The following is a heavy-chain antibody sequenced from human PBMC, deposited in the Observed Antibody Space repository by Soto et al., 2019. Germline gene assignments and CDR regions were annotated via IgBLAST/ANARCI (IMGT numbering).Heavy chain of an antibody. CDR2: IIPIFGTA. CDR3: ARVRDPKLRFLELSFNDYSNGMDV. Sequence: ASVKVSCKASGGTFSSYAISWVRQAPGQGLEWMGGIIPIFGTANYAQKFQGRVTITADESTSTAYMELSSLRSEDTAVYYCARVRDPKLRFLELSFNDYSNGMDVWGQGTTVTVSS. CDR1: GGTFSSYA. J-gene: IGHJ6*02. V-gene: IGHV1-69*13. D-gene: IGHD3-3*01.